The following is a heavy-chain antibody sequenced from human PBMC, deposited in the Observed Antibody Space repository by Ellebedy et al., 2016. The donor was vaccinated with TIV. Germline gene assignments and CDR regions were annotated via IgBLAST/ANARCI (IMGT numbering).Heavy chain of an antibody. CDR3: ARERFYGSGSTIWFDP. J-gene: IGHJ5*02. CDR2: VNPSGST. D-gene: IGHD3-10*01. CDR1: GVTISTYY. Sequence: MPSETLSLTCSVAGVTISTYYLSWIRQPAGKGLEWIGRVNPSGSTNYNTSLKSRVTLSADTSKNQFSQRLSSVTAADTAVYYCARERFYGSGSTIWFDPWGQGTLVTVSS. V-gene: IGHV4-4*07.